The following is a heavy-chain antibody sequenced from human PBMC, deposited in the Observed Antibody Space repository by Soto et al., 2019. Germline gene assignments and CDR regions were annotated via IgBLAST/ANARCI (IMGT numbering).Heavy chain of an antibody. D-gene: IGHD1-26*01. V-gene: IGHV3-72*01. CDR1: GFIFSDHY. Sequence: VQLVESGGGLVQPGGSLRLSCAASGFIFSDHYMDWVRQAPGKGLEWVGGIKNKANSYTTEYAASVKGRFTISRDDSKTSLYLQMNSLKTEDTAVYYCTRISLVGATGGRYFDYWGQGTLLTVSS. CDR3: TRISLVGATGGRYFDY. J-gene: IGHJ4*02. CDR2: IKNKANSYTT.